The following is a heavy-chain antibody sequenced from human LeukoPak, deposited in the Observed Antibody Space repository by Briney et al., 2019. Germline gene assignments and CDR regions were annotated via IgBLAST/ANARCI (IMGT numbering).Heavy chain of an antibody. CDR3: ARGYFDSRDSSNAFDV. CDR1: GVSISSSY. V-gene: IGHV4-59*08. Sequence: SETLSLTCNVAGVSISSSYWSWIRQPPGKGLEWIGYISRSGNTNFNPSLKSRFSFSRDTSKNQISLKLNSVTAADTALYYCARGYFDSRDSSNAFDVWGQGTMVTVSS. D-gene: IGHD3-9*01. J-gene: IGHJ3*01. CDR2: ISRSGNT.